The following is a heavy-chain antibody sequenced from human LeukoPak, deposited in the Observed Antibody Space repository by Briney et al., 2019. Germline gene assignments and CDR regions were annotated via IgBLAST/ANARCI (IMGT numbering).Heavy chain of an antibody. J-gene: IGHJ4*02. V-gene: IGHV3-23*01. D-gene: IGHD3-3*01. Sequence: GGSLRLSCAASGFTFSSYAMSWVRQAPGKGLEWVSTISDRGGSTYYADSVKGRFAISRDNSKNTLYLQMNSLRAEDTAVYYCAKANSITIFGVISPVDYWGQGTLVTVSS. CDR1: GFTFSSYA. CDR2: ISDRGGST. CDR3: AKANSITIFGVISPVDY.